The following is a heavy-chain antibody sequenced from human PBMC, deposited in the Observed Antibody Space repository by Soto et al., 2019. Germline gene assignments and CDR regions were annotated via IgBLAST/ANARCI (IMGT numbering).Heavy chain of an antibody. CDR3: VVAAQPYYFDY. V-gene: IGHV1-18*01. J-gene: IGHJ4*02. CDR2: ISAYNGNT. D-gene: IGHD2-15*01. CDR1: GYTFTSYG. Sequence: QVELVQCEAEVKKPGASVKVSCKASGYTFTSYGISWVRQAPGQGLEWMGWISAYNGNTNYAQKLQGRVTMTTDTSTSTAYMELRSLRSDDTAVYYCVVAAQPYYFDYWGQGTLVTVSS.